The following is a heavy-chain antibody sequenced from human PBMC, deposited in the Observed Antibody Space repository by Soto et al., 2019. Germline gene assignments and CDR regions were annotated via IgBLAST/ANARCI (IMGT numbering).Heavy chain of an antibody. CDR2: ISAYNGNK. CDR1: GYTFTSYG. CDR3: AREPNYFDY. J-gene: IGHJ4*02. V-gene: IGHV1-18*01. Sequence: QVQLVQSGAEVKKPGASVKVSCKASGYTFTSYGISWVRQAPGQGLEWMGWISAYNGNKKYAQKVQGRVTMTTDTSSSTAYLELRSLGSNDTAVYYCAREPNYFDYWGQGTLVTVSS.